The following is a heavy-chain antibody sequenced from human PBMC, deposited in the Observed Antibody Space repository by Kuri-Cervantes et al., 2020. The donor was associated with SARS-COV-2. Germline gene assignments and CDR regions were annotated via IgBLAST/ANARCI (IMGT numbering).Heavy chain of an antibody. CDR3: ARDFEAAAGIYYFDY. CDR1: GFTFGSYS. Sequence: GESLKISCAASGFTFGSYSMNWVRQAPGKGLEWVSSISSSSYIYYADSVKGRFTISRDNAKNSLYLQTNSLRAEDTAVYYCARDFEAAAGIYYFDYWGQGTLVTVSS. D-gene: IGHD6-13*01. J-gene: IGHJ4*02. CDR2: ISSSSYI. V-gene: IGHV3-21*01.